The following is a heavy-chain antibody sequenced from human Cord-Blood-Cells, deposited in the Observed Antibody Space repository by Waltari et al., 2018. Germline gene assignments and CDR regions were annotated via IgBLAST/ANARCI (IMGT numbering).Heavy chain of an antibody. CDR2: INHSGST. V-gene: IGHV4-34*01. D-gene: IGHD1-7*01. CDR3: ASLKNYNWFDP. CDR1: GGSFSGYY. Sequence: QVQLQQWGAGLLKPSETLSLTCAAHGGSFSGYYWSWIRQPPGTELEWIGEINHSGSTNDEPTLTSRVTISVDTSKTQCSQKLSSVTAADTAVHYCASLKNYNWFDPWGQGTLVTVS. J-gene: IGHJ5*02.